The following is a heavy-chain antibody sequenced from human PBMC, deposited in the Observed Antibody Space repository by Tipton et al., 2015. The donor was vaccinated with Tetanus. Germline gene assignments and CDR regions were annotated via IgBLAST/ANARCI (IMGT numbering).Heavy chain of an antibody. CDR1: GYTFPHYG. V-gene: IGHV1-18*01. Sequence: QSGAEVKKPGASVKVSCKASGYTFPHYGLSWVRQAPGQGLEWMGWMSVYNGQTKYAPDFQDRVTMTTDTRTSTGYLEMRNVRSDDTAAYYCARDKEGYYYGLDVWGQGTTITVSS. J-gene: IGHJ6*02. CDR3: ARDKEGYYYGLDV. CDR2: MSVYNGQT.